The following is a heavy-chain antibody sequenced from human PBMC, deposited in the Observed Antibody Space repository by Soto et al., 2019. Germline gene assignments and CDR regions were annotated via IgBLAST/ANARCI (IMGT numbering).Heavy chain of an antibody. CDR2: ISYDGSNK. Sequence: PGGSLRLSCAASGFTFSSYGMHWVRQAPGKGLEWVAVISYDGSNKYYADSVKGRFTISRDNSKNTLYLQMNSLRAEDTAVYYCAKENSRNWFDPWGQGTLVTVSS. CDR3: AKENSRNWFDP. CDR1: GFTFSSYG. J-gene: IGHJ5*02. D-gene: IGHD1-7*01. V-gene: IGHV3-30*18.